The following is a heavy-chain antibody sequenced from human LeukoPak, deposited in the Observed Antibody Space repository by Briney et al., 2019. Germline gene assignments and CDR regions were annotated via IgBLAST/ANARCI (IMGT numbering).Heavy chain of an antibody. Sequence: SETLSLTCTVSSGSISSYYWSWIRQPPGKGLEWIGYIYYSGSTNYNPSLKSRVTISVDTSKNQLSLKLSSVTAADTAVYYCARRPRYCSGGSCYSYYFDYWGQGTLATVSS. CDR2: IYYSGST. D-gene: IGHD2-15*01. CDR3: ARRPRYCSGGSCYSYYFDY. V-gene: IGHV4-59*08. CDR1: SGSISSYY. J-gene: IGHJ4*02.